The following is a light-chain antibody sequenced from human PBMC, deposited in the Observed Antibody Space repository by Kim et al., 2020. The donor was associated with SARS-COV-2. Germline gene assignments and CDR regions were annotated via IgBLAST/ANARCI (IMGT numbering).Light chain of an antibody. V-gene: IGKV3-11*01. CDR3: QHRRTWPLT. CDR1: QYIDNW. Sequence: SLSPGQRATLHCRASQYIDNWLAWYQQKPGQVPRLLIYDASNRATGIPARFSGSGSGTDFTLTISSLEPEDFAVYYCQHRRTWPLTFGQGTKLEI. J-gene: IGKJ2*01. CDR2: DAS.